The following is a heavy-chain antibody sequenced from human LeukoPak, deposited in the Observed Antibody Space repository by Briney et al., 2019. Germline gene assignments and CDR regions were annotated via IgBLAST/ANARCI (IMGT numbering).Heavy chain of an antibody. D-gene: IGHD1-1*01. V-gene: IGHV1-18*01. J-gene: IGHJ4*02. CDR2: ISAYNGNT. Sequence: ASVKVSCKASGYTFTSYGIIWVRQAPGQGLEWMGWISAYNGNTNYAQKLQGRVTMTTDTSTSTAYMELRSLRSDDTAVYYCARAGGDNCLEGDDYWGQGTLVTVSS. CDR3: ARAGGDNCLEGDDY. CDR1: GYTFTSYG.